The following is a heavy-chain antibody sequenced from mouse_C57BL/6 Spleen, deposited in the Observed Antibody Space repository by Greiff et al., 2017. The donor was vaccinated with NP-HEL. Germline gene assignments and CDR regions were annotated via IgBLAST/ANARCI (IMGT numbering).Heavy chain of an antibody. D-gene: IGHD2-1*01. CDR1: GYTFTSYT. J-gene: IGHJ2*01. Sequence: VQLQQSGAELARPGASVKMSCKASGYTFTSYTMHWVKQRPGQGLEWIGYINPSSGYTKYNQKFKDKATLTADKSSSTDYMQLSSLTSEDSAVYYCARGGNYYFDYWGQGTTLTVSS. V-gene: IGHV1-4*01. CDR2: INPSSGYT. CDR3: ARGGNYYFDY.